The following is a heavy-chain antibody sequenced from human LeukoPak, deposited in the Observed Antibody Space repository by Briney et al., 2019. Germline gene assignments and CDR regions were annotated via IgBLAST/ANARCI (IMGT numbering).Heavy chain of an antibody. Sequence: GGSLRLSCAASGFTFTNHGFHWVRQAPGKGLEWVALIWYDGSKKVYVDSVKGRFTISRDDPKNTLYLQMNSLRDEDTAVYYCARDLGNFDRGGSYFDYWGQGTLVTVSS. CDR3: ARDLGNFDRGGSYFDY. V-gene: IGHV3-33*08. D-gene: IGHD4-23*01. CDR2: IWYDGSKK. J-gene: IGHJ4*02. CDR1: GFTFTNHG.